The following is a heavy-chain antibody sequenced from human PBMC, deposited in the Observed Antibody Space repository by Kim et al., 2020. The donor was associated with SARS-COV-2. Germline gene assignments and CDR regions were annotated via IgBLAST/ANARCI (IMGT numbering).Heavy chain of an antibody. CDR3: ARDIRGALRGIVVVPAATFDP. D-gene: IGHD2-2*01. J-gene: IGHJ5*02. Sequence: SETRSLTCTVSGGSISSSSYYWGGIRQPPGKGLEWIGSIYYSGSTYYNPSLKSRVTISVDTSKNQFSLKLSSVTAADTAVYYCARDIRGALRGIVVVPAATFDPWGQGTLVTVSS. V-gene: IGHV4-39*02. CDR1: GGSISSSSYY. CDR2: IYYSGST.